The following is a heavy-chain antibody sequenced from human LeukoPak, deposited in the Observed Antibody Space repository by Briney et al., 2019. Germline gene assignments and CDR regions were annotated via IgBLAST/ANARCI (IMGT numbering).Heavy chain of an antibody. CDR1: GYTFTSYG. D-gene: IGHD3-22*01. V-gene: IGHV1-18*01. CDR2: ISAYNGNT. Sequence: ASVKVSCKASGYTFTSYGISWVRQAPGQGLEWMGWISAYNGNTNYAQKLQGRVTMTTDTSTSTAYMELRSLRSDDTAVYYCARLDCYDSSGYHEIIDYWGQGTLVTVSS. J-gene: IGHJ4*02. CDR3: ARLDCYDSSGYHEIIDY.